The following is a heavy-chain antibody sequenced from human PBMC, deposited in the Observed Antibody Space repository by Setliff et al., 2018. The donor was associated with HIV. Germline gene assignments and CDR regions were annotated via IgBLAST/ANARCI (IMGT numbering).Heavy chain of an antibody. Sequence: GSVKVSCKASGYSFTTYGISWVRQAPGQGLEWVGWISVYNGQTLYAQKVQDRITVTMDIPKDTAYMELRGLTPDDTAVYYCARGHHFYWYFDLWGPGTLVTVSS. CDR2: ISVYNGQT. CDR3: ARGHHFYWYFDL. V-gene: IGHV1-18*01. J-gene: IGHJ2*01. CDR1: GYSFTTYG.